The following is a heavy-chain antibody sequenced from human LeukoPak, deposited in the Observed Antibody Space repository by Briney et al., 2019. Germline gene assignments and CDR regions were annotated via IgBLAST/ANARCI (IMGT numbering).Heavy chain of an antibody. Sequence: ASVKVSCKASGYTFTSYDINWVRQATGQGLEWMGWMNPNSGNTGYAQKFQGRVTMTRNTSISTAYMELSSLRSEDTAVYYCARGLVIVRGVFFDYWGQGTLVTVSS. J-gene: IGHJ4*02. D-gene: IGHD3-10*01. V-gene: IGHV1-8*01. CDR3: ARGLVIVRGVFFDY. CDR2: MNPNSGNT. CDR1: GYTFTSYD.